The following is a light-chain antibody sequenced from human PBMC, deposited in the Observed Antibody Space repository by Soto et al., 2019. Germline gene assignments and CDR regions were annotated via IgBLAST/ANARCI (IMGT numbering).Light chain of an antibody. J-gene: IGLJ2*01. CDR3: QSYDSSLSALV. V-gene: IGLV1-40*01. Sequence: QSVLTQPPSVSGAPGQRVTISCAGSSSNIGAGYDVHWYQQLPGTAPKPLIYGNSNRPSGVPDRFSGSKSGTSASLAITGLQAADEADYYCQSYDSSLSALVFGGGTKLTVL. CDR2: GNS. CDR1: SSNIGAGYD.